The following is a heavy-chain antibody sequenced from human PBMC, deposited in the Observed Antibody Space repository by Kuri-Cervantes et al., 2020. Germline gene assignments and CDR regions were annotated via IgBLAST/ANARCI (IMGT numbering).Heavy chain of an antibody. CDR1: GFTFSSYG. J-gene: IGHJ6*02. V-gene: IGHV3-33*01. CDR2: IWYDGSNK. CDR3: ARDGGYSSSWWTYYYYGMDV. D-gene: IGHD6-13*01. Sequence: LSLTCAASGFTFSSYGMHWVRQAPGKGLEWVAVIWYDGSNKYYADSVKGRFTISRDNSKNTLYLQMNSLRAEDTAVYYCARDGGYSSSWWTYYYYGMDVWGQGTTVTVSS.